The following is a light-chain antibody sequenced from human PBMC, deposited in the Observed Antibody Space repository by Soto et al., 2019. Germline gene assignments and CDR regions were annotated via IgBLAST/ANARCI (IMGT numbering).Light chain of an antibody. J-gene: IGKJ4*01. Sequence: EVLLTQSPATLSVSPGESVTLSCRASQSINTFLAWYQQKPGQAPRLLIYDASSRAAGVPARFSGRGSGTDFTLTINSLEPEDFAVYPCQPRSIWPLTFGGGTRVE. CDR2: DAS. V-gene: IGKV3-11*01. CDR3: QPRSIWPLT. CDR1: QSINTF.